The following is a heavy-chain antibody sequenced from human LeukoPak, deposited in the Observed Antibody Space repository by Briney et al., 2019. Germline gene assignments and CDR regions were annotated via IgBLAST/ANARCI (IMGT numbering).Heavy chain of an antibody. D-gene: IGHD3-3*02. V-gene: IGHV4-59*01. Sequence: PSETLSLTCTVSGGSISSYYWSWIRQPPGKGLEWIGYIYYSGSTNYNPSLRSRVTISVDTSKNQFSLKLSSVTAADTAVYYCARAFYPGYYSYMAVWGKGTTVTVSS. CDR3: ARAFYPGYYSYMAV. CDR2: IYYSGST. J-gene: IGHJ6*03. CDR1: GGSISSYY.